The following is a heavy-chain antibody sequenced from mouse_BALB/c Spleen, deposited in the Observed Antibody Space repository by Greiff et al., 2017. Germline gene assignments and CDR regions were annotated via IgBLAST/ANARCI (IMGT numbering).Heavy chain of an antibody. CDR3: ARDREGFDY. CDR1: GFTFSSYA. CDR2: ISSGGSYT. J-gene: IGHJ2*01. D-gene: IGHD3-1*01. Sequence: EVMLVESGGGLVKPGGSLKLSCAASGFTFSSYAMSWVRQSPEKRLEWVAEISSGGSYTYYPDTVTGRFTISRDNAKNTLYLEMSSLRSEDTAMYYCARDREGFDYWGQGTTLTVSS. V-gene: IGHV5-9-4*01.